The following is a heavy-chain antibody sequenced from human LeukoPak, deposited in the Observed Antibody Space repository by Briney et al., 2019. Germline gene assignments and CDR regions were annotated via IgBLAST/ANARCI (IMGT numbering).Heavy chain of an antibody. CDR3: ARDRPYYGSGSYPGY. CDR2: ISAYNGNT. D-gene: IGHD3-10*01. Sequence: EASVKVSCKASGYTFTSYGISWVRQAPGQGLEWMGWISAYNGNTNYAQKLQGRVTMTTDTSTSTAYMELRSLRSDDTAVYYCARDRPYYGSGSYPGYWGQGTLVTVSS. V-gene: IGHV1-18*01. J-gene: IGHJ4*02. CDR1: GYTFTSYG.